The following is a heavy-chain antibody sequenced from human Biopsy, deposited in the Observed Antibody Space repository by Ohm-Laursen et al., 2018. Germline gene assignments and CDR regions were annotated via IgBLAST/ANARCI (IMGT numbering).Heavy chain of an antibody. CDR1: GVTFDTYD. CDR2: RIPYFNTI. CDR3: VGGQRGPPIGVTVPGDAFDL. J-gene: IGHJ3*01. Sequence: ASVKVSCKASGVTFDTYDFGWVRQAPGQGLEWMGGRIPYFNTIYYARNFQDRAVITADRSARTTDMQLSGLRPDDTAVYYCVGGQRGPPIGVTVPGDAFDLWGPGTMVTVSP. D-gene: IGHD2/OR15-2a*01. V-gene: IGHV1-69*13.